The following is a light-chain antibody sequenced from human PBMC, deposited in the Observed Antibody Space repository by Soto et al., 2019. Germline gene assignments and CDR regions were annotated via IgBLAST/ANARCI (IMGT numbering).Light chain of an antibody. CDR2: DVS. V-gene: IGLV2-11*01. J-gene: IGLJ1*01. CDR1: SSDVGGYNY. Sequence: QSALTQPRSVSGSPGQSVTISCTGTSSDVGGYNYVSWYQHHPGKAPKLMIYDVSKRPSGVPDRFSGSKSGNTASLTISGLQAADEADYYCCSYAGSYTSYVFGTGTKLTVL. CDR3: CSYAGSYTSYV.